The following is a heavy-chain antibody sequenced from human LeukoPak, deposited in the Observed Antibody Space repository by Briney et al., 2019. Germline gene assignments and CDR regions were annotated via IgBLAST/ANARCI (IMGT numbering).Heavy chain of an antibody. CDR2: IYYSGST. CDR1: GGPISSSSYY. Sequence: PSETLSLTCTVSGGPISSSSYYWGWIRQPPGKGLEWIGSIYYSGSTYYNPSLKSRVTISVDTSKNQFSLKLSSVTAADTAVYYCARRSKGWFDPWGQGTLVTVSS. D-gene: IGHD3-10*01. CDR3: ARRSKGWFDP. V-gene: IGHV4-39*01. J-gene: IGHJ5*02.